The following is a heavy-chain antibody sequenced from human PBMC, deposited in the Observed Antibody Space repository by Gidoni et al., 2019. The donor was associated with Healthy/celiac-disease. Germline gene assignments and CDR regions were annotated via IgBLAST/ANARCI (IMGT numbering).Heavy chain of an antibody. CDR2: INHSGST. CDR3: ARRRIAARPSSYYFDY. Sequence: QLQLQQLVPRPLKPSATLSLTCAFYGASFSGYYWSWIRQPPGKGLEWIEEINHSGSTNYNPCRKSRVTISVDMSKNQFSLKLSSVTAAETAGYYGARRRIAARPSSYYFDYWGQGTLVTVSS. J-gene: IGHJ4*02. D-gene: IGHD6-6*01. V-gene: IGHV4-34*01. CDR1: GASFSGYY.